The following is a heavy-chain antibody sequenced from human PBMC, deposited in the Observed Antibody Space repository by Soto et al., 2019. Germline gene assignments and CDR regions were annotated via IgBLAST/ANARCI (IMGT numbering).Heavy chain of an antibody. V-gene: IGHV3-30*18. CDR3: AKDQHSYGSWVFGMDG. J-gene: IGHJ6*02. CDR2: ISYDGSNK. D-gene: IGHD5-18*01. CDR1: GFTFSSYG. Sequence: GGSLRLSCAASGFTFSSYGMHWVRQAPGKGLEWVAVISYDGSNKYYADSVKGRFTISRDNSKNTLYLQMNSLRAEDTAVYYCAKDQHSYGSWVFGMDGWGQGNTVT.